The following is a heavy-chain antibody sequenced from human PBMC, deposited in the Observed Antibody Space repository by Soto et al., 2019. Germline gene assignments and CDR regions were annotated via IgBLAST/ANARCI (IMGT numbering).Heavy chain of an antibody. CDR3: ARGGHVVVVTAALDY. CDR1: GDTFPDYY. J-gene: IGHJ4*02. D-gene: IGHD2-21*02. CDR2: VNPSGGHT. V-gene: IGHV1-46*01. Sequence: QVQLVQSGAEVKKPGASVKVSCKASGDTFPDYYIHWVRQAPGQGLEWMGTVNPSGGHTTYAQHFLGRMTMTRDTSTSTLYMELASLTSEDTAIYFCARGGHVVVVTAALDYLGQGTLVTVSS.